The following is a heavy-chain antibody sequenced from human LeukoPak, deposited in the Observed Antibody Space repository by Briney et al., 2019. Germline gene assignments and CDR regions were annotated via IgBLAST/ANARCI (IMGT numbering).Heavy chain of an antibody. V-gene: IGHV3-7*01. CDR3: ATRGDLSWFGALRH. CDR1: GFTFSIYW. Sequence: PGGSLRLSCVVSGFTFSIYWMDWVRQAPGKGLEWVAFIGQDGRETNYSGSVKGRFTISRDNAKNSLYLQMNHLRVEDTAVYYCATRGDLSWFGALRHWSQGTVVTVSS. J-gene: IGHJ4*02. D-gene: IGHD3-16*02. CDR2: IGQDGRET.